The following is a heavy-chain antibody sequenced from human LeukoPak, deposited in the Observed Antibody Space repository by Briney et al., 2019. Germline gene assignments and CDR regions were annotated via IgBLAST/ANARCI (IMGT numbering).Heavy chain of an antibody. CDR3: AKLISRDIVVVTAPLAA. J-gene: IGHJ5*02. Sequence: GGSLRLSCAASGFTFSSYAMSWVRQAPGKGLEWVSAISGSGGSTYYADSVKGRFTISRDNSKNTLYLQMNSLRAEDTAVYYCAKLISRDIVVVTAPLAAWGQGTLVTVSS. D-gene: IGHD2-21*02. CDR1: GFTFSSYA. CDR2: ISGSGGST. V-gene: IGHV3-23*01.